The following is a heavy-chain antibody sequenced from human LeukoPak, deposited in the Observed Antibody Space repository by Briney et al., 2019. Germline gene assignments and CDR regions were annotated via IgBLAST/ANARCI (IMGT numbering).Heavy chain of an antibody. CDR2: ISGSGGST. V-gene: IGHV3-23*01. CDR1: GFTFSSCA. CDR3: AKDGDYYDSPHFDY. D-gene: IGHD3-22*01. Sequence: GASLRLSCAASGFTFSSCAMSWVRQAPGKGLEWVSAISGSGGSTYYADSVKGRFTISRDNSKNTLYLQMNSLRAEDTAVYYCAKDGDYYDSPHFDYWGQGTLVTVSS. J-gene: IGHJ4*02.